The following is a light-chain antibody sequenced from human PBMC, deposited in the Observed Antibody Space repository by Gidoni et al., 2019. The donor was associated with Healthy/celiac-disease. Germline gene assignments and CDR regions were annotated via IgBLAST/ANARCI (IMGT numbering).Light chain of an antibody. CDR1: QSVSSSD. Sequence: EIVLTQSTGTLSLSPGERATLSCRASQSVSSSDLAWYQKKPGQAPRLLIYGAASSATGIPDRFSGSGSGTDFTLTISRLEPEDFAVYYCQQYGSSPPLTFGGGTKVEIK. V-gene: IGKV3-20*01. CDR3: QQYGSSPPLT. J-gene: IGKJ4*01. CDR2: GAA.